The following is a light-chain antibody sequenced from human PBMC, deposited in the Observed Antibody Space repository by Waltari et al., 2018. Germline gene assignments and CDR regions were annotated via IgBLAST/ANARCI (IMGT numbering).Light chain of an antibody. V-gene: IGLV1-40*01. J-gene: IGLJ1*01. CDR3: QSYDSSLSRV. Sequence: QSVLTQPPSVSGAPGQRVTISCTGSSSTIGAGYDVHWSQPLPGNAPKLLIYENKNRPSGVPDRFSGSKSGTSASLAITGLQAEDEADYYCQSYDSSLSRVFGTGTKVIVL. CDR2: ENK. CDR1: SSTIGAGYD.